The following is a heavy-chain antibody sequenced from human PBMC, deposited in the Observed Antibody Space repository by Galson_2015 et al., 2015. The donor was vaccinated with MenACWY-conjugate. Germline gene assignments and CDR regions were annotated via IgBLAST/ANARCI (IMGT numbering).Heavy chain of an antibody. Sequence: SLRLSCAASGFTFSSYWMHWVRQAPGKGLVWVSRINSDGSSTSYADSVKGRFTISRDNAKNTLYLQMNSLRAEDTAVYYCARAIAVASQAFDIWGQGTMVTVSS. CDR1: GFTFSSYW. CDR2: INSDGSST. D-gene: IGHD6-19*01. CDR3: ARAIAVASQAFDI. J-gene: IGHJ3*02. V-gene: IGHV3-74*01.